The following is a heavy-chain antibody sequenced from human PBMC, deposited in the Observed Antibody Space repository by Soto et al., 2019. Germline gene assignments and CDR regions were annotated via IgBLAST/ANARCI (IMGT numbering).Heavy chain of an antibody. CDR3: ARDLILSNLHKTYSYYYMDV. D-gene: IGHD4-4*01. J-gene: IGHJ6*03. CDR2: INAGNGNT. V-gene: IGHV1-3*01. CDR1: GDTFTSYA. Sequence: ASVEVSCKASGDTFTSYAMQWVRQAPGQRLEWMGWINAGNGNTKYSQKFQGRVTITRDTSASTAYMELSSLSSEDTAVYYCARDLILSNLHKTYSYYYMDVWGKGPTVTVS.